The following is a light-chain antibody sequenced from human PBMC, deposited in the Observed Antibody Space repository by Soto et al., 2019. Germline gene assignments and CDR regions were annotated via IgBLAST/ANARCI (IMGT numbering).Light chain of an antibody. CDR2: VAS. V-gene: IGKV1-39*01. CDR1: QSINIY. Sequence: IQLTQSPSSLSASVGDRVTVTCRASQSINIYLNWYQQKPGKAPTLLIYVASSLQSGVPSRFSGGGSRTDFTLTITSLQAEDFATYYCQQSYRSPYTFGQGTKLEI. J-gene: IGKJ2*01. CDR3: QQSYRSPYT.